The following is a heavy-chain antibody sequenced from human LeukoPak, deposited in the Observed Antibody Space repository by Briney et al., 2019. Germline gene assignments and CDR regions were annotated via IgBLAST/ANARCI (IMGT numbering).Heavy chain of an antibody. D-gene: IGHD3-3*01. Sequence: PSETLSLTCAVSGGSISSYYWSWIRQPPGKGLEWIGYIYYSGSANYNPSLKSRVTISIDTSKNQFSLKLSSVTAADTAVYYCARDWSGLNWFDPWGQGTLVTVSS. CDR2: IYYSGSA. CDR1: GGSISSYY. CDR3: ARDWSGLNWFDP. V-gene: IGHV4-59*01. J-gene: IGHJ5*02.